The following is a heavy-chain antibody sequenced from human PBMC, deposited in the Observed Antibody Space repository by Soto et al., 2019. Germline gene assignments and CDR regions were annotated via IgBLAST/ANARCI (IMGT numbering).Heavy chain of an antibody. CDR3: AKDPEDDGSLDY. CDR2: ISYDGSNK. CDR1: GFTFSSYG. V-gene: IGHV3-30*18. D-gene: IGHD1-1*01. J-gene: IGHJ4*02. Sequence: GGSLRLSCAASGFTFSSYGMHWVRQAPGKGLEWVAVISYDGSNKYYADSVKGRFTISRDNSKNTLYLQMNSLRAEDTAVYYCAKDPEDDGSLDYWGQGTLVTV.